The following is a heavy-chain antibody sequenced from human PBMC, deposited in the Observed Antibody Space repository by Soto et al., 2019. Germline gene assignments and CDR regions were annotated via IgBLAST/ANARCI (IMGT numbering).Heavy chain of an antibody. J-gene: IGHJ5*02. Sequence: QVQLQESGPGLVKPSETLSLTCTVSGGSISSYYWSWIRQPPGKGLEWIGYIYYSGSTNYNPSLKSRVTISVDTSKNQFSLKLSSVTAADTAVYYCATLGYGDYRGNWFDPWGQGTLVTVSS. V-gene: IGHV4-59*01. D-gene: IGHD4-17*01. CDR3: ATLGYGDYRGNWFDP. CDR1: GGSISSYY. CDR2: IYYSGST.